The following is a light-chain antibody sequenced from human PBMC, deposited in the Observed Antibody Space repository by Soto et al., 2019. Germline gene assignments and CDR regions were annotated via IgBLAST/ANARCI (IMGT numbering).Light chain of an antibody. Sequence: QSVLTQPPSASGSPGQSVTISCNGTSSYVGGYNYVSWYQQHPGKAPKLMIYEVSKRPSGVPDRFSGSKSGNTASLTVSGLQAEDEADYYCSSYAGSNNLVFGGGTKLSVL. CDR3: SSYAGSNNLV. CDR1: SSYVGGYNY. CDR2: EVS. V-gene: IGLV2-8*01. J-gene: IGLJ2*01.